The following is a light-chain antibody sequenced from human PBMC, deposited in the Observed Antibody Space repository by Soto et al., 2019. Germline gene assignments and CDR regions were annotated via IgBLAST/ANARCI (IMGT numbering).Light chain of an antibody. V-gene: IGKV3-15*01. CDR2: AAS. CDR1: QRVSSH. J-gene: IGKJ2*01. Sequence: EIVMTQSPATLSVSPGAGATLSCRANQRVSSHLAWYQHKPGQAPRLLIHAASTWAPGVPVRFSGSGSGTEFTLTISSLQSEDFAVYYCQQYNRWPFPFGQGTKLEIK. CDR3: QQYNRWPFP.